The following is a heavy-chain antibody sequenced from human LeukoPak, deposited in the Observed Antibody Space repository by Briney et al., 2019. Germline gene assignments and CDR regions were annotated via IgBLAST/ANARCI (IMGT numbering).Heavy chain of an antibody. V-gene: IGHV1-2*06. J-gene: IGHJ5*02. D-gene: IGHD6-13*01. Sequence: ASVKVSCKASGYTFTGYYMHWVRQAPGQGLEWMGRINPNSGGTNYAQKFQGRVTITRDTSASTAYMELSSLRSEDTAVYYCARSGIAAAGYNWFDPWGQGTLVTVSS. CDR1: GYTFTGYY. CDR2: INPNSGGT. CDR3: ARSGIAAAGYNWFDP.